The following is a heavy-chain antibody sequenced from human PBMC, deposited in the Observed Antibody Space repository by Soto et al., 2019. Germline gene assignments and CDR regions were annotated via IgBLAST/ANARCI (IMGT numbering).Heavy chain of an antibody. CDR2: IYYSGSA. Sequence: SETLSLTCTVSGGSISSYYWSWIRQPPGKGLESIGYIYYSGSANYNPSLKSRVTMSVDMSKSQFSLRLSSVTAADTAVYYCARVPQRGYSLYSAIIDVWGRGPTVTVYS. D-gene: IGHD5-18*01. V-gene: IGHV4-59*12. J-gene: IGHJ6*02. CDR3: ARVPQRGYSLYSAIIDV. CDR1: GGSISSYY.